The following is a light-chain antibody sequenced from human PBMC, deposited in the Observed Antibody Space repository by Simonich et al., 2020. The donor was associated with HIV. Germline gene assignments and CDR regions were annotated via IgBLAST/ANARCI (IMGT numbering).Light chain of an antibody. CDR1: QSLLHSNGYTY. J-gene: IGKJ3*01. CDR2: LGS. CDR3: MQTLQTRT. V-gene: IGKV2-28*01. Sequence: DIVMTQSPLPLPVTPGEPASISCRSSQSLLHSNGYTYLGWYLQKPGQSPQLLIYLGSNRASGVPDRFSGSGSGTEYTLRISRVEAEDVGVYYCMQTLQTRTFGPGTKVEIK.